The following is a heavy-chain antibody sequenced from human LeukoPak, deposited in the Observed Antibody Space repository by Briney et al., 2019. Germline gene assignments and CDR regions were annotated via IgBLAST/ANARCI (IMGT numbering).Heavy chain of an antibody. CDR2: IKQDGSEK. Sequence: HPGGSLRLSCAASGFTFSSYWMSWVRQAPGKGLEWVANIKQDGSEKYYVDSVKGRFTISRDNAKNSLYLQMNSLRAEDTAVYYCARGAAFGYCSSTSCYWVYWGQGTLVTVSS. D-gene: IGHD2-2*03. J-gene: IGHJ4*02. CDR3: ARGAAFGYCSSTSCYWVY. CDR1: GFTFSSYW. V-gene: IGHV3-7*01.